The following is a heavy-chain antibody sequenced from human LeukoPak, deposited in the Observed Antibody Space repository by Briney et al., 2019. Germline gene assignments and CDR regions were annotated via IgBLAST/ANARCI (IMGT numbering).Heavy chain of an antibody. V-gene: IGHV4-39*07. CDR3: ARRWQTIKRVFDP. J-gene: IGHJ5*02. CDR2: IYYSGST. Sequence: SETLSLTCTVSGGSISSSSYYWGWIRQPPGKGLEWIGSIYYSGSTYYNPSLKSRVTISVDTSKNQFSLKLSSVTAADTAVYYCARRWQTIKRVFDPWGQGTLVTVSS. CDR1: GGSISSSSYY.